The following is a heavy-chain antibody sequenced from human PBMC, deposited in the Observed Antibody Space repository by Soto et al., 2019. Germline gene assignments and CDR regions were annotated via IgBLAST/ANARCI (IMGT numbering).Heavy chain of an antibody. V-gene: IGHV3-30-3*01. CDR2: ISYDGSNK. CDR3: ARDYYRFNSGYGFSMDV. J-gene: IGHJ6*02. Sequence: QVQLVESGGGVVQPGRSLRLSCAASGFTFSSYAMHWVRQAPGKGLVWVAVISYDGSNKYYADSVKGRFTISIDNSQNTLYLQMYSLTAADTAVYYCARDYYRFNSGYGFSMDVWCQGTTVTVSS. CDR1: GFTFSSYA. D-gene: IGHD5-12*01.